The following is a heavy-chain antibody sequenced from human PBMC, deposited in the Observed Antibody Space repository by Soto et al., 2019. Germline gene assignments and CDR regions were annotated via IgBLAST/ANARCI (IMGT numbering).Heavy chain of an antibody. J-gene: IGHJ4*02. D-gene: IGHD3-22*01. CDR3: ARDSSGRHDY. CDR2: IYHGGAT. V-gene: IGHV4-61*08. CDR1: GGSLRSGGYY. Sequence: SQTLSLTCSVSGGSLRSGGYYCSWIRQPPGKGIEWLGYIYHGGATTYNASLKSRVTISVDTSKNQFFLKVNSVTAADTAVYFCARDSSGRHDYWGQGTSVTVSS.